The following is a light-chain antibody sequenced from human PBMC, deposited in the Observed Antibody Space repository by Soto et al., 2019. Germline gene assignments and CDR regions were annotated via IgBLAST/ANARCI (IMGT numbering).Light chain of an antibody. CDR2: DVS. CDR1: SSDIGGYDY. J-gene: IGLJ2*01. CDR3: SSYRSGSTSVV. V-gene: IGLV2-14*01. Sequence: QSALTQPASVSGSPGQSITISCTGTSSDIGGYDYVSWYQQHPGKAPKVMIYDVSNRPSGVSNRFSGSTSGNTASLTISGLQAEDEADNYCSSYRSGSTSVVFGGGTKLTVL.